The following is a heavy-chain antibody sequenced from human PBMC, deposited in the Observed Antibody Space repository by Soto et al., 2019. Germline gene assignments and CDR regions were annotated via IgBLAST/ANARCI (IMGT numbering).Heavy chain of an antibody. CDR2: IIPIFGTA. CDR1: GGALSSYA. D-gene: IGHD3-3*01. V-gene: IGHV1-69*13. Sequence: ASVNGSCKGSGGALSSYAISWVRQAPGQGLEWMGGIIPIFGTANYAQKFQGRVTITADESTSTAYMELSSLRSEDTAVYYCARDGSIRFSNWFDPWGQGTLVTVSS. CDR3: ARDGSIRFSNWFDP. J-gene: IGHJ5*02.